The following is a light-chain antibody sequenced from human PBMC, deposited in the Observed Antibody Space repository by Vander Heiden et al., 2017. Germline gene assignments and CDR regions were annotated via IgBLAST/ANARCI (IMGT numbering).Light chain of an antibody. V-gene: IGKV2D-29*01. CDR2: EVS. CDR3: MQSGQLPLT. CDR1: QRLLHRDAKTY. Sequence: DIVMTKPPLSLSVTAGQPASISCTSSQRLLHRDAKTYLYWYLQKPGRPPQLLIYEVSNRFSGVPDRFSGSGSGTDFTLKISRVEADDVGVYYCMQSGQLPLTFGGGTKVEIK. J-gene: IGKJ4*01.